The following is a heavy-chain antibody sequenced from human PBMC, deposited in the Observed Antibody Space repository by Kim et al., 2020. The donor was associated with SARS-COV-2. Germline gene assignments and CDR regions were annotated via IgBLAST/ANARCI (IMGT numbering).Heavy chain of an antibody. D-gene: IGHD2-2*01. Sequence: GGSLRLFCAASGFTFSSYAMHWVREAPGKGLEWVAVISYDGSNKYYADSVKGRFTISRDNSKNTLYLQMNSLRAEDTAVYYCARDYYCSSTSCYLDYYGMDVWGQGTTVTVSS. J-gene: IGHJ6*02. CDR2: ISYDGSNK. V-gene: IGHV3-30*04. CDR3: ARDYYCSSTSCYLDYYGMDV. CDR1: GFTFSSYA.